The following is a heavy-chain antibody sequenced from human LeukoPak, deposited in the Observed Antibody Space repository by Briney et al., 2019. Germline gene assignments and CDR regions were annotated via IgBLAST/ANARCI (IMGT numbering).Heavy chain of an antibody. J-gene: IGHJ4*02. CDR3: ARDPFQLGGYFDY. D-gene: IGHD1-1*01. CDR2: IYSGGST. Sequence: QPGGSLRLSCAASGLTVSSNSMTWVRQPPGKGLEWVSVIYSGGSTYYPDSVKGRFTISRDNSKNTLYLQMNSLRAEDTAVYYCARDPFQLGGYFDYWGQGTLVTVSS. CDR1: GLTVSSNS. V-gene: IGHV3-66*01.